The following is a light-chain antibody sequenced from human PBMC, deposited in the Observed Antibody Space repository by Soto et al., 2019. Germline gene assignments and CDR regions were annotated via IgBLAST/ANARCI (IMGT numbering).Light chain of an antibody. Sequence: QSVLTQPPSASGSPGQSVTVSCTGTSSDVGGYKYVSWYQQHPGKAPKLMIYEVSKRPSGVPDRFSGSKSGNTASLTVSGLQAEDEADYYCSSYTGSNNLVVFGGGTKLTVL. CDR3: SSYTGSNNLVV. CDR2: EVS. V-gene: IGLV2-8*01. CDR1: SSDVGGYKY. J-gene: IGLJ2*01.